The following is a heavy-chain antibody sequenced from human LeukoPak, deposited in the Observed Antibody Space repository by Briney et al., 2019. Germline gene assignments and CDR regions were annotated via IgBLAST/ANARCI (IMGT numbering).Heavy chain of an antibody. CDR3: ASDGSGYYFGAFDI. CDR2: IYTSGST. D-gene: IGHD3-22*01. V-gene: IGHV4-4*07. J-gene: IGHJ3*02. Sequence: PSETLSLTCTVSGGSISSYYWSWIRQPAGKGLEWIGRIYTSGSTNYNPSLKSRVTMSVDTSKNQFSLKLSSVTAADAAVYYCASDGSGYYFGAFDIWGQGTMVTVSS. CDR1: GGSISSYY.